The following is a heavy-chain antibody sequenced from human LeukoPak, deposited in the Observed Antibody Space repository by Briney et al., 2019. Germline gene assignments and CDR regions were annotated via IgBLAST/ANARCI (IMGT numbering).Heavy chain of an antibody. CDR1: GGSISSGGYS. CDR3: ARSRFILWSGQYKSYYYYMDV. V-gene: IGHV4-30-4*07. CDR2: IYYSGST. Sequence: PSETLSLTCAVSGGSISSGGYSWSWIRQPPGKGLEWIGYIYYSGSTYYNPSLKSRVTISVDTSKNQFSLKLSSVTAADTAVYYCARSRFILWSGQYKSYYYYMDVWGKGTTVTVSS. D-gene: IGHD3-3*01. J-gene: IGHJ6*03.